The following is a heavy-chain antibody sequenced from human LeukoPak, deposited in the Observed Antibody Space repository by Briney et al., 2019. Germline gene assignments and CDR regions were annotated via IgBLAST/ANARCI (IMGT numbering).Heavy chain of an antibody. D-gene: IGHD1-1*01. V-gene: IGHV4-59*08. CDR3: AVNSTKHTFDI. J-gene: IGHJ3*02. CDR2: IYYSGGT. CDR1: GGSMSPFY. Sequence: SETMSLTCTVSGGSMSPFYWSWIRQSPGKGLEWIGSIYYSGGTNYNPSLKSRVTISVDTSKNQFSLELSSVSAADTAVYYCAVNSTKHTFDIWGQGTMVTVSS.